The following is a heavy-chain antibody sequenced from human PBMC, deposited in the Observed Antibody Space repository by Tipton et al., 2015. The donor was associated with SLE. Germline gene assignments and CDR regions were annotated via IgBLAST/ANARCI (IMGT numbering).Heavy chain of an antibody. CDR3: VRGRTKDYYYYYMDV. D-gene: IGHD1-7*01. Sequence: TLSLTCIVSGGSFSRSPSSWNWIRQPAGQGLEWIGRISSGGSTIYSSSLKSRVTISRDTSKNQFYLNLRSVTAADTAVYYCVRGRTKDYYYYYMDVWGEGTTVTVSS. CDR1: GGSFSRSPSS. V-gene: IGHV4-61*02. CDR2: ISSGGST. J-gene: IGHJ6*03.